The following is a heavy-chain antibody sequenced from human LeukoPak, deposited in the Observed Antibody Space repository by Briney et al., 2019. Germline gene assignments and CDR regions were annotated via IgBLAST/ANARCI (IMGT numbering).Heavy chain of an antibody. CDR2: ICYSGST. CDR1: GGSISSYY. J-gene: IGHJ4*02. V-gene: IGHV4-59*01. CDR3: ARAGEGLPVDY. D-gene: IGHD5-12*01. Sequence: SETLSLTCTVSGGSISSYYWSWIRQPPGKGLEWIGYICYSGSTNYNPSLKSRVTISVDTSKNQFSLKLSSVTAADTAVYYCARAGEGLPVDYWGQGTLVTVSS.